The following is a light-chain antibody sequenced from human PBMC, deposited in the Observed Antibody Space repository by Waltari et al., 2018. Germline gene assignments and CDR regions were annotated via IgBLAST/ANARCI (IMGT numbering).Light chain of an antibody. CDR1: QSVRSSY. V-gene: IGKV3-20*01. CDR2: GPS. CDR3: QQYGSSPAYT. J-gene: IGKJ2*01. Sequence: EIASTQSPDTLSLSPGDRATLSCRASQSVRSSYLAWYQQKPGQAPRLLIYGPSSRATGIPDRFSGSGSGTDFTLTISRLEPEDFAVYYCQQYGSSPAYTFGQGTRLEIK.